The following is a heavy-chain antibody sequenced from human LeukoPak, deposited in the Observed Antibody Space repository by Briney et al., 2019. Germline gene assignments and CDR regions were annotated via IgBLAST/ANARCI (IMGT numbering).Heavy chain of an antibody. CDR2: IYTSGST. D-gene: IGHD2-15*01. CDR3: AREIVVVVAASDAFDI. CDR1: GGSISSYY. J-gene: IGHJ3*02. V-gene: IGHV4-4*07. Sequence: PSETLSLTCTVSGGSISSYYWSWIRQPAGKGLEWIGRIYTSGSTNYNPSLKSRVTMSVDTSKNQFSLKLSSVTAADTAVYYCAREIVVVVAASDAFDIWGQGTMVTVSS.